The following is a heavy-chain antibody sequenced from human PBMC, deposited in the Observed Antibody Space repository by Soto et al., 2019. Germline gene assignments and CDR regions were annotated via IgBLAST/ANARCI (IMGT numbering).Heavy chain of an antibody. Sequence: QLVQSGPEVKKPGASITVSCKTSGDTFTNFGLSWVRQAPGQGLEWMGWIATYNSNRNYAQKFQGRLTLTTDTSTSTAYMELKNLGYDDTAVYYCARVVRGVVNWFDPWGQGTLVTVSS. CDR3: ARVVRGVVNWFDP. CDR1: GDTFTNFG. V-gene: IGHV1-18*01. CDR2: IATYNSNR. D-gene: IGHD3-10*01. J-gene: IGHJ5*02.